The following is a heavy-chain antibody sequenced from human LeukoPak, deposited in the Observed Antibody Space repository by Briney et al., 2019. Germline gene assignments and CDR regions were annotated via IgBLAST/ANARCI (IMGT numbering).Heavy chain of an antibody. CDR1: GYTFSRYG. CDR3: ATRGTGFTSSWYPRHYYYMDV. CDR2: FDPEDGET. Sequence: ASVKVSCKASGYTFSRYGISWVRQAPGKGLEWMGYFDPEDGETIYAEKFQGRVTMSEDTSTDTAYMELSSLRSEDTAVFYCATRGTGFTSSWYPRHYYYMDVWGKGTTVTISS. J-gene: IGHJ6*03. V-gene: IGHV1-24*01. D-gene: IGHD6-13*01.